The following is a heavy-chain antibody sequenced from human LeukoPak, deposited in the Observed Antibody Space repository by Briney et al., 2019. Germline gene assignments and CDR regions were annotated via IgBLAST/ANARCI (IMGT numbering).Heavy chain of an antibody. V-gene: IGHV3-23*01. CDR1: GFTFSSYA. J-gene: IGHJ6*02. CDR2: ISGSGSST. D-gene: IGHD4-11*01. CDR3: AKDLSNPYKYYGMDV. Sequence: GGSLELSCAVSGFTFSSYAMSWVRQAPGKGLEWVSAISGSGSSTYYADSVKGRFTISRDNSKNTLYLQMNSLRAEDTAVYSCAKDLSNPYKYYGMDVWGQGTTVTVSS.